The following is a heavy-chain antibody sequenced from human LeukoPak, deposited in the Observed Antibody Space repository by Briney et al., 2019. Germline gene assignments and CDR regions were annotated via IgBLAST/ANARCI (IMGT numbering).Heavy chain of an antibody. CDR2: INPNSGGT. CDR1: GYTFTGYY. J-gene: IGHJ3*02. D-gene: IGHD3-16*01. CDR3: GRSIGDDAFDI. Sequence: ASVKVSCKASGYTFTGYYMHWVRQAPGQGLEWMGWINPNSGGTNYAQKFQGRVTMTRDTSISTAYMELSRLRSDDTAVYWCGRSIGDDAFDIWGQGKMVTVPS. V-gene: IGHV1-2*02.